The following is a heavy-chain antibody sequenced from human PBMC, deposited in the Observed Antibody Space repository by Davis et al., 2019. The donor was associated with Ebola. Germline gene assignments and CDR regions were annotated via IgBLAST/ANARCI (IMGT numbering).Heavy chain of an antibody. J-gene: IGHJ6*02. D-gene: IGHD3-10*01. Sequence: SLNISCAASGFTFDDYAMHWVRQAPGTGLEWVSGISWNSGSIGYADSVKGRFTISRDNAKNSLYLQMNSLRAEDTALYYCAKDVGGLHSVYGMDVWGQGTTVTVSS. CDR2: ISWNSGSI. CDR1: GFTFDDYA. V-gene: IGHV3-9*01. CDR3: AKDVGGLHSVYGMDV.